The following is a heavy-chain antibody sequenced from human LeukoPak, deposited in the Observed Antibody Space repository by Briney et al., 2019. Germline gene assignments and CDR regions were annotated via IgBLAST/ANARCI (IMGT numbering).Heavy chain of an antibody. CDR1: GITFSGAY. CDR2: ISSSSSTI. V-gene: IGHV3-48*02. Sequence: GGSLRLSCAASGITFSGAYMNWVRQAPGKGLEWVSYISSSSSTIYYADSVKGRFTISRDNAKNSLYLQMNSLRDEDTAVYYCATELLWFGEFRVDAFDIWGQGTMVTVSS. D-gene: IGHD3-10*01. J-gene: IGHJ3*02. CDR3: ATELLWFGEFRVDAFDI.